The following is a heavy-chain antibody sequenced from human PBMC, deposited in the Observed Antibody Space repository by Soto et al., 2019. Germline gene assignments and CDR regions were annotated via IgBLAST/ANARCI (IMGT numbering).Heavy chain of an antibody. CDR2: INPNSGGT. J-gene: IGHJ5*02. CDR3: ARGTIVVVPAAIWFDP. V-gene: IGHV1-2*02. Sequence: ASVKVSCKASGYTFTGYYMHWVREAPGQGLEWMGWINPNSGGTNYAQKFQGRVTMTRDTSISTAYMELSRLRSDDTAVYYCARGTIVVVPAAIWFDPWGQGTLVTVSS. D-gene: IGHD2-2*01. CDR1: GYTFTGYY.